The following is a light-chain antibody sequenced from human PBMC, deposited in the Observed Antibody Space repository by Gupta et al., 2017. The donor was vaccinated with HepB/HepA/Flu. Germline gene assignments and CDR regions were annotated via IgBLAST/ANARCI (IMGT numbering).Light chain of an antibody. Sequence: EIVMTQSPATLSVSPGERTTLSCRSSQSVSTNLAWYHQKPGRAPRLLIYGASTRAPGIPPRVSGRGSGTEFTLTISSLESEDFGVYFCQQESNWPQSFGQGTKVEIK. V-gene: IGKV3-15*01. CDR3: QQESNWPQS. CDR2: GAS. CDR1: QSVSTN. J-gene: IGKJ2*03.